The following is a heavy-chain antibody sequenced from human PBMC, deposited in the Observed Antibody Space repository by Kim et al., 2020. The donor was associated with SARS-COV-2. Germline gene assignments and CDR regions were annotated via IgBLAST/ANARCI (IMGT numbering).Heavy chain of an antibody. CDR3: ARQAVVVPAAIMGGCWFDP. V-gene: IGHV5-51*01. Sequence: GESLKISCKGSGYSFTSYWIGWVRQMPGKGLEWMGIIYPGDSDTRYSPSFQGQVTISTDKSISTAYLQWSSLKASDTAMYYCARQAVVVPAAIMGGCWFDPWGQGTLVTVSS. CDR1: GYSFTSYW. D-gene: IGHD2-2*01. CDR2: IYPGDSDT. J-gene: IGHJ5*02.